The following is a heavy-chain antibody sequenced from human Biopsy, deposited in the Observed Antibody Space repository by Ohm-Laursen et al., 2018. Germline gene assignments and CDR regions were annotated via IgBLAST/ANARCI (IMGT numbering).Heavy chain of an antibody. J-gene: IGHJ6*02. CDR3: ARAFRGQYFYYYYGMDV. V-gene: IGHV3-21*04. D-gene: IGHD3-9*01. CDR1: GFSVSSYD. Sequence: SLRLSCSAPGFSVSSYDMNWVRQAPGKGLEWISYISETSSHIYDADSVKGRFTISRDNSKNSLYLQMNSLRAEDTALYYCARAFRGQYFYYYYGMDVWGQGTTVIVSS. CDR2: ISETSSHI.